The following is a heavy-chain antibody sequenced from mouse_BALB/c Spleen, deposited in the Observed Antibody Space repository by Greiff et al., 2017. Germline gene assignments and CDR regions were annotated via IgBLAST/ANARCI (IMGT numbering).Heavy chain of an antibody. CDR3: ARGNFAY. V-gene: IGHV5-17*02. CDR1: GFTFSSFG. CDR2: ISSGSSTI. Sequence: EVQRVESGGGLVQPGGSRKLSCAASGFTFSSFGMHWVRQAPEKGLEWVAYISSGSSTIYYADTVKGRFTISRDNPKNTLFLQMTSLRSEDTAMYYCARGNFAYWGQGTLVTVSA. J-gene: IGHJ3*01. D-gene: IGHD2-1*01.